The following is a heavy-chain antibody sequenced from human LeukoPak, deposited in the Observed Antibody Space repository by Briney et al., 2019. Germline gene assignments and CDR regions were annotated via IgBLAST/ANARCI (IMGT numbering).Heavy chain of an antibody. CDR2: ISGSGGST. Sequence: PGGSLRLSCAASGFTFSTYAMSWVRQAPGKGLEWVSAISGSGGSTYYADSVKGRFTISRDNSKNTLYLQMNSLRAEDTAVYYCAKDISGSYLNYFDYWGQGTLVTVSS. V-gene: IGHV3-23*01. J-gene: IGHJ4*02. D-gene: IGHD3-10*01. CDR3: AKDISGSYLNYFDY. CDR1: GFTFSTYA.